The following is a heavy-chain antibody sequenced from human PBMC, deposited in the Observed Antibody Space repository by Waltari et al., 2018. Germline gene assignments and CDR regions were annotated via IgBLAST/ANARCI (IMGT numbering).Heavy chain of an antibody. CDR1: RGAISRGGYA. Sequence: QVQLQESGPGLVKPSQTLSPTCPVSRGAISRGGYATTWNRQHPGKGLEWIGYIYYSGSTAYNPSLKSRVTISVDTSNHQFSLKLSTFHAADTAVYYCARGHGGNSGAFAFAIWGQGTMVTVSS. J-gene: IGHJ3*02. D-gene: IGHD2-21*02. V-gene: IGHV4-31*02. CDR3: ARGHGGNSGAFAFAI. CDR2: IYYSGST.